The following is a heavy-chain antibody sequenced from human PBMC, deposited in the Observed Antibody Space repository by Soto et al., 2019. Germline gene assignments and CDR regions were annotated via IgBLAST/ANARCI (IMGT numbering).Heavy chain of an antibody. CDR1: GVSVSSSSYY. CDR2: IYYTGST. D-gene: IGHD6-19*01. CDR3: ARDYSYSSGRFDY. Sequence: QVHLQESGPGMAKPSETLSLTCTVSGVSVSSSSYYWSWIRQPPGNGLEWIGHIYYTGSTNYNPSLTRRVTISVDTSKSQFSLKLTSVTAADTAVYFCARDYSYSSGRFDYWGQGTLVTVSS. J-gene: IGHJ4*02. V-gene: IGHV4-61*01.